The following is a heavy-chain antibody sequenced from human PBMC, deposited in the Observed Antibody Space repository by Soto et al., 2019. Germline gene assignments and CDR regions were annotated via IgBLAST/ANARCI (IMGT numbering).Heavy chain of an antibody. J-gene: IGHJ5*02. Sequence: QVQLVQSGAEVKKPGASVKVSCKASGYTFTGYYMHWVRQAPGQGLEWMGWIYPNSGGTNYAQKFQGRVTMTRHTSSSTAYVEGSRVVYDDTGVYYGARGPEGRGSTWWFDPWGQGTLVTVSS. D-gene: IGHD3-10*01. V-gene: IGHV1-2*02. CDR1: GYTFTGYY. CDR3: ARGPEGRGSTWWFDP. CDR2: IYPNSGGT.